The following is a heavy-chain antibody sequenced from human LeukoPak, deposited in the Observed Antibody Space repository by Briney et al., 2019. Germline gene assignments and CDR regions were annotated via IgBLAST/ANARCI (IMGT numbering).Heavy chain of an antibody. J-gene: IGHJ4*02. Sequence: ASVKVSCKASGYTFTDYYLHWVRQAPGQGLEWMGSIRCNSGFTTYLQKFQGRVTMTRDTSIGTAYMDLTRLDSDDTAVYYCARSHNYRYFDFWGQGTLVTVSS. V-gene: IGHV1-2*02. CDR2: IRCNSGFT. D-gene: IGHD4-11*01. CDR1: GYTFTDYY. CDR3: ARSHNYRYFDF.